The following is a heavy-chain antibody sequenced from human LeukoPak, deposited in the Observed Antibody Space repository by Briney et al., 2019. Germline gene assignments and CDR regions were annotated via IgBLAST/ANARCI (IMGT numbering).Heavy chain of an antibody. CDR3: AKDNLYYYGSGRKGAFDY. V-gene: IGHV3-23*01. CDR1: GFTFSSYE. CDR2: ISGSGGST. D-gene: IGHD3-10*01. Sequence: GGSLRLSCAAFGFTFSSYEMSWVRQAPGKGLEWVSAISGSGGSTYYADSVKGRFTISRDNSKNTLYLQMNSLRAEDTAVYYCAKDNLYYYGSGRKGAFDYWGQGTLVTVSS. J-gene: IGHJ4*02.